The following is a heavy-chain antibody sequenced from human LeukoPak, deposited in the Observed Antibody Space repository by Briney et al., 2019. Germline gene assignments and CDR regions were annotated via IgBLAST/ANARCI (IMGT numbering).Heavy chain of an antibody. Sequence: ASVKVSCEASGYTFTSYGISWVRQAPGQGLEWMGWISAYNGNTNYAQKLQGRVTMTTDTSTSTAYMELRSLRSDDTAVYYCARGDGYCSSTSCRWPDAFDIWGQGTMVTVSS. V-gene: IGHV1-18*01. D-gene: IGHD2-2*03. CDR2: ISAYNGNT. CDR3: ARGDGYCSSTSCRWPDAFDI. J-gene: IGHJ3*02. CDR1: GYTFTSYG.